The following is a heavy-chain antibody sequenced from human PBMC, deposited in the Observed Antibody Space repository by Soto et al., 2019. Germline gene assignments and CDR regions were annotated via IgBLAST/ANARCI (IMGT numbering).Heavy chain of an antibody. CDR2: IRSKAYGGTT. Sequence: QSGGSLRLSCTASGFTFGDYAMSWVRQAPGKGLEWVGFIRSKAYGGTTEYAASVKGRFTISRDDSKSIAYLQMNSLKTEDTAVYYCTTGPESGYYNGAYYYYYGMDVWGQGTTVTVSS. CDR3: TTGPESGYYNGAYYYYYGMDV. CDR1: GFTFGDYA. V-gene: IGHV3-49*04. J-gene: IGHJ6*02. D-gene: IGHD3-3*01.